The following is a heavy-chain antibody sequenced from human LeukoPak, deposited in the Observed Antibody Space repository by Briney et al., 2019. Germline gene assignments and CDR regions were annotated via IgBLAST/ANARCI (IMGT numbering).Heavy chain of an antibody. CDR3: ARYGGSGTYYFDY. CDR1: GGSISSGGYA. CDR2: IYDSGST. Sequence: SETLSLTCAVSGGSISSGGYAWSWIRQPPGKGLEWIGYIYDSGSTHYNPSLKSRVTISVDRSENQFSLKLSSVTAADTAVYYCARYGGSGTYYFDYWGQGTLVTVSS. J-gene: IGHJ4*02. D-gene: IGHD3-10*01. V-gene: IGHV4-30-2*01.